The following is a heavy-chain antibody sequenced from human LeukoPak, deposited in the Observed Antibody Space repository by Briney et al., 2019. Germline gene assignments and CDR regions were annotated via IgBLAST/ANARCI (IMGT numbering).Heavy chain of an antibody. CDR1: GFSVSTTY. CDR3: ARYYGSGRGYYGMDV. D-gene: IGHD3-10*01. Sequence: GGSLRLSCAASGFSVSTTYMSWVRQAPGKGLECVSIIYSGVTYYADPVKGRFIVSRDNSKNTLYLQMTNLRAEDTAVYYCARYYGSGRGYYGMDVWGRGTTVTVSS. V-gene: IGHV3-66*01. CDR2: IYSGVT. J-gene: IGHJ6*02.